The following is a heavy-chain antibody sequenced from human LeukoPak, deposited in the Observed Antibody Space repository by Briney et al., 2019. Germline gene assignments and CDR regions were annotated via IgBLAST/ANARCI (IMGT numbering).Heavy chain of an antibody. CDR1: GGSLSSYY. CDR2: IYYTGST. Sequence: SETLSLTCTVSGGSLSSYYWSWIRQPPGRELEWIGYIYYTGSTNYNPSLRSRVTISLGTSKSQFSLKLNSVTAADTAVYYCARGYGDYYFDNWGQGTLVTVSP. CDR3: ARGYGDYYFDN. V-gene: IGHV4-59*01. J-gene: IGHJ4*02. D-gene: IGHD4-17*01.